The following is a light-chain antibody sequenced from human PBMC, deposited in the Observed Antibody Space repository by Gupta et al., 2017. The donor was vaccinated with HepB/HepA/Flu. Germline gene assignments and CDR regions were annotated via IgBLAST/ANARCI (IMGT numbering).Light chain of an antibody. CDR2: GAS. V-gene: IGKV1-37*01. Sequence: DIQLTQSPASMSASVGDTVTLSCRASQSISTFLIWYQPKAGGPPKLLIFGASQLYSRASSLCGGRSSGTTFYLTSADQHPADVATYCCQQTYSRCTFGLGTRLEI. CDR3: QQTYSRCT. J-gene: IGKJ2*02. CDR1: QSISTF.